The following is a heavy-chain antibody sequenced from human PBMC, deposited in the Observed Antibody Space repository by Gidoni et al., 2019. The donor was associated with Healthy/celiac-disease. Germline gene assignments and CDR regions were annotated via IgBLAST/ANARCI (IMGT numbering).Heavy chain of an antibody. J-gene: IGHJ4*02. D-gene: IGHD3-10*01. V-gene: IGHV3-11*01. CDR3: ARDFANKWFGEPILGY. Sequence: ISRDNAKNSLYLQMNSLRAEDTAVYYCARDFANKWFGEPILGYWGQGTLVTVSS.